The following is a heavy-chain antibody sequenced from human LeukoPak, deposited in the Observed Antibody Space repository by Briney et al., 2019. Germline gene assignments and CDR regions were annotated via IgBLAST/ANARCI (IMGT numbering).Heavy chain of an antibody. V-gene: IGHV3-30*18. Sequence: GGSLRLSCAASGFTFSSYGMPWVRQAPGKGLEWVEVISYEGSNKSYAASVKDRFSISRDKSKNTLYLQMNRLRAEDTAVYYCAKDSGGIVGATLEELYFDYWGQGTLVTVSS. J-gene: IGHJ4*02. CDR3: AKDSGGIVGATLEELYFDY. D-gene: IGHD1-26*01. CDR2: ISYEGSNK. CDR1: GFTFSSYG.